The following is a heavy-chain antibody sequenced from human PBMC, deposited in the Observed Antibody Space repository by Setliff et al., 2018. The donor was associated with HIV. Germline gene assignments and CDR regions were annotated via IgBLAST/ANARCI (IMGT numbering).Heavy chain of an antibody. Sequence: PGGSLRLSCAASGFTLSSSPMTWVRQAPGKGLEWVSFIYSDGRTHYADSVKGLFTLSRDNSNNMMHLQMNGLRPEDTAVYYCAKGVKWLDPWGQGTLVTVS. CDR1: GFTLSSSP. D-gene: IGHD3-16*01. CDR3: AKGVKWLDP. CDR2: IYSDGRT. V-gene: IGHV3-53*01. J-gene: IGHJ5*02.